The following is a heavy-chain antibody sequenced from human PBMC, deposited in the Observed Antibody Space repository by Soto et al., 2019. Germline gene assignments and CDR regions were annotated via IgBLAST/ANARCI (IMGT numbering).Heavy chain of an antibody. CDR1: GYTFTSYG. CDR3: ARGGEYYDSSGYYAY. J-gene: IGHJ4*02. V-gene: IGHV1-18*01. D-gene: IGHD3-22*01. CDR2: ISAYNGNT. Sequence: ASVKVSCKASGYTFTSYGISWVRQAPGQGLEWMGWISAYNGNTNYAQKLQGRVTMTTDTSTSTAYTELRSLRSDDTAVYYCARGGEYYDSSGYYAYWGQRTLVTVSS.